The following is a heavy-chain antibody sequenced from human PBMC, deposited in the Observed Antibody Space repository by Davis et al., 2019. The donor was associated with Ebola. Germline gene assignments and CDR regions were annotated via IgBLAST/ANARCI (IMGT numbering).Heavy chain of an antibody. V-gene: IGHV1-8*02. CDR3: ARRVGARSGFDS. D-gene: IGHD1-26*01. Sequence: AASVKASCKASGYAFTSYDINWVRQASGHGLEWMGWMNPNSGNTGYAQKFQGRITMTRNISISTAYMELSSLRSDDTAVYYCARRVGARSGFDSWGQGSLVTVSS. CDR2: MNPNSGNT. J-gene: IGHJ4*02. CDR1: GYAFTSYD.